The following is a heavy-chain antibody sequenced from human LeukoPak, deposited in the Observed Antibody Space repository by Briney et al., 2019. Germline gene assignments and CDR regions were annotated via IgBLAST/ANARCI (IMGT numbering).Heavy chain of an antibody. CDR3: ARGYDCSGGSCYFYWFDP. CDR2: MNPNSGNT. CDR1: GYTFTSYD. Sequence: ASVKVSCKASGYTFTSYDINRVRQATGQGLEWMGWMNPNSGNTGYAQKFQGRVTMTRNTSISTAYMELSSLRSEDTAVYYCARGYDCSGGSCYFYWFDPWGQGTLVTVSS. D-gene: IGHD2-15*01. V-gene: IGHV1-8*01. J-gene: IGHJ5*02.